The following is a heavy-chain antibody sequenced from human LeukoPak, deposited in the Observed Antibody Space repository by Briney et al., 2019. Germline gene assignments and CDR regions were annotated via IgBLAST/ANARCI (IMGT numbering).Heavy chain of an antibody. D-gene: IGHD4-11*01. CDR1: GYTFTGYY. CDR3: ALHPSSDNNYEGAFDV. V-gene: IGHV1-2*02. CDR2: IDPDSGGT. J-gene: IGHJ3*01. Sequence: ASVKVSCKASGYTFTGYYMHWVRQASGQGLEWMGWIDPDSGGTNYAQKFQGRVTMTWDTSVNTAYMEMSGLQSDDTAVYYCALHPSSDNNYEGAFDVWGQGTMVTVSS.